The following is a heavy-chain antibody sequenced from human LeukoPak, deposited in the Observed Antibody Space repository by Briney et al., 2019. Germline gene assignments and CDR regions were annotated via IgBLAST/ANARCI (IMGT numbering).Heavy chain of an antibody. CDR3: ARDAGLDGMDV. CDR1: GLTFSSYW. D-gene: IGHD3/OR15-3a*01. V-gene: IGHV3-7*01. J-gene: IGHJ6*02. Sequence: GGSLRLSCAASGLTFSSYWMSWVRQAPGKGLEWVANIKQDGSEKYYVDSVKGRFTISRDNAKNSLYLQMNSLRAEDTAVYYCARDAGLDGMDVWGQGTTVTVSS. CDR2: IKQDGSEK.